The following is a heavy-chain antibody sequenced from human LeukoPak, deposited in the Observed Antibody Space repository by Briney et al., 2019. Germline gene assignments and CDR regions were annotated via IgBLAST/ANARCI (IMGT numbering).Heavy chain of an antibody. CDR1: GYTFASSG. Sequence: ASVKVSCKASGYTFASSGISWVRQAPGHGLGWMAWISAHNGDTKYAQNFQGRVTMTTDTSTSTAYMELKSLRSDDTAVYYCARDNPYGPLDYWGQGTLVTVSS. D-gene: IGHD4-17*01. J-gene: IGHJ4*02. CDR3: ARDNPYGPLDY. V-gene: IGHV1-18*01. CDR2: ISAHNGDT.